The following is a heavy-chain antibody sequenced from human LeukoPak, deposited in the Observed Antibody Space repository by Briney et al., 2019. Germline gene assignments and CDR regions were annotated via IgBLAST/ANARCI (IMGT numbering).Heavy chain of an antibody. Sequence: KPGGSLRLSCAASGFTFSHFFMNWIRQAPGKGLECVSYIGSGGSPIYYADSVKGRFTISRDDAKNSLYLQMNSLRAEDTAVYYCASPPFGSSCSDYWGQGTLVTVSS. J-gene: IGHJ4*02. CDR2: IGSGGSPI. CDR3: ASPPFGSSCSDY. CDR1: GFTFSHFF. D-gene: IGHD6-13*01. V-gene: IGHV3-11*04.